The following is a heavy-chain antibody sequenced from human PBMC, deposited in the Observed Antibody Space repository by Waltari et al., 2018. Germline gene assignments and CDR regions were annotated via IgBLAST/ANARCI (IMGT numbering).Heavy chain of an antibody. CDR1: GGSLTGYY. CDR2: IIHSGST. V-gene: IGHV4-34*12. Sequence: QVQLQQWGAGLLKPSETLSLTCAVYGGSLTGYYWTWIRQPPGKGLEWIGEIIHSGSTNYKSSLKRRVTISVDTSKSQFSLKLTSVTAADTAVYYCVRVWSTSTWFGRLDRLDPWGQGTLVTVHS. CDR3: VRVWSTSTWFGRLDRLDP. D-gene: IGHD3-10*01. J-gene: IGHJ5*02.